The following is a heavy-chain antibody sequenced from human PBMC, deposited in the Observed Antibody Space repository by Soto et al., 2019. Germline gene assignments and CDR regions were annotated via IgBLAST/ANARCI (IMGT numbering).Heavy chain of an antibody. CDR3: ARTLYTSGWHFDY. V-gene: IGHV4-30-4*01. Sequence: SETLSLTCTVSGGSISSGDYYWSWIRQPPGKGLEWIGYIYYSGSTYYNPSLKSRVTISVDTSKNQFSLKLSSVTAADTAVYYCARTLYTSGWHFDYWGQGALVTVSS. D-gene: IGHD6-19*01. CDR2: IYYSGST. J-gene: IGHJ4*02. CDR1: GGSISSGDYY.